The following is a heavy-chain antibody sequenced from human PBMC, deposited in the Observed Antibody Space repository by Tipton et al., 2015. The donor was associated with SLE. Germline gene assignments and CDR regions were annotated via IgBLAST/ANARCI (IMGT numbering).Heavy chain of an antibody. Sequence: LRLSCTVSGGSISSGGYYWSWIRQHPGKGLEWIGYIYYSGSTYCNPSLKSRVTISVDTSKNQFSLKLSSVTAADTAVYYCARGRDYYGSGSWGQGILVTVSS. V-gene: IGHV4-31*02. D-gene: IGHD3-10*01. J-gene: IGHJ4*02. CDR1: GGSISSGGYY. CDR3: ARGRDYYGSGS. CDR2: IYYSGST.